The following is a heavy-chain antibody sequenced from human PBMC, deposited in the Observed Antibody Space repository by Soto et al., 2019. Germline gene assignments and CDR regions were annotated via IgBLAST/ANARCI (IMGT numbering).Heavy chain of an antibody. CDR1: GYTFTSYG. CDR2: ISAYNGNT. V-gene: IGHV1-18*01. CDR3: AILVDSCSLYYHYGLDV. Sequence: ASVKVSCKASGYTFTSYGISWVRQAPGQGLEWMGWISAYNGNTNYAQKLQGRVTMTTDTSTSTAYMELRSLRSDDTAVYYCAILVDSCSLYYHYGLDVRSQGTTVTVSS. J-gene: IGHJ6*02. D-gene: IGHD2-15*01.